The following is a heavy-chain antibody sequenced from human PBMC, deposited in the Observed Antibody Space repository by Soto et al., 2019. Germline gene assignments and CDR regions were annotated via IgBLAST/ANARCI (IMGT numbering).Heavy chain of an antibody. J-gene: IGHJ4*02. V-gene: IGHV3-33*01. D-gene: IGHD3-22*01. CDR2: IWYDGSKK. Sequence: HPGGSLRLSCAASEFPFSSYGMHWVRQAPGRGLEWVAVIWYDGSKKYYADSVKGRFTISRDNSKNRLYLQMNSLRAEDTAVYFCARTYYYGSSDYYSGAFFDSWGQGTLVTVSS. CDR3: ARTYYYGSSDYYSGAFFDS. CDR1: EFPFSSYG.